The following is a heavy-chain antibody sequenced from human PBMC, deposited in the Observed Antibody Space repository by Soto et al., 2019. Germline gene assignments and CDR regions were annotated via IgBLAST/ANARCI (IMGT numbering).Heavy chain of an antibody. J-gene: IGHJ5*02. Sequence: QVQLQQWGAGLLKPSETLSLTCAVYGGSFSGYYWSWIRQPPGKGLEWIGEINQSGSTNYNPALRSRVTISVDTAKNQCSLKLSSVTAADTALYYCARGRATTGPYNWFDPWGQGTLVTVSS. CDR3: ARGRATTGPYNWFDP. CDR2: INQSGST. D-gene: IGHD4-17*01. CDR1: GGSFSGYY. V-gene: IGHV4-34*01.